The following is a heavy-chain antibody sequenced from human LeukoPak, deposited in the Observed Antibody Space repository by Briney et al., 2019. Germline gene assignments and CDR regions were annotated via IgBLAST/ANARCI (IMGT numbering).Heavy chain of an antibody. V-gene: IGHV5-51*01. CDR1: EYSFPNYC. D-gene: IGHD3-10*01. CDR3: ATSGRGQSTHRYYFDY. CDR2: IYPDDSDT. J-gene: IGHJ4*02. Sequence: GESLKISCKHSEYSFPNYCIGWVRQMPGKGLEWMGIIYPDDSDTRYSPSFQGQVTISADKSISTAYLQWSSLKASDTAMYYCATSGRGQSTHRYYFDYWGQGTLVTVSS.